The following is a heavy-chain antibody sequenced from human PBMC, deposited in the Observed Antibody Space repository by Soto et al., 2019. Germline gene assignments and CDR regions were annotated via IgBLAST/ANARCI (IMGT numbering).Heavy chain of an antibody. CDR2: ISSSSSYT. J-gene: IGHJ4*02. Sequence: GGSLRLSCAASGFTFDDYAMHWVRQAPGKGLEWVSGISSSSSYTNYADSVKGRFTISRDNAKNSLYPQMNSLRAEDTAVYYCARTPDCTNGVCSAGFDYWGQGTLVTVSS. V-gene: IGHV3-11*06. CDR1: GFTFDDYA. CDR3: ARTPDCTNGVCSAGFDY. D-gene: IGHD2-8*01.